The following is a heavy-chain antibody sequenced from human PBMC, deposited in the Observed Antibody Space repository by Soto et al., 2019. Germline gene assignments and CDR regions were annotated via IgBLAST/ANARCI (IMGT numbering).Heavy chain of an antibody. CDR1: GFTFSSYA. J-gene: IGHJ4*02. CDR3: AKTASMTIRDGFDH. CDR2: ISGSGSNP. D-gene: IGHD4-17*01. Sequence: EVQVLESGGGLVQPGGSLRLSCAASGFTFSSYAMSWVRQAPGQGLEWVSAISGSGSNPYYADSVKGRFTISRDNSKNTLYLQMNSLRAEDTALYCWAKTASMTIRDGFDHWGQGTLVTVSS. V-gene: IGHV3-23*01.